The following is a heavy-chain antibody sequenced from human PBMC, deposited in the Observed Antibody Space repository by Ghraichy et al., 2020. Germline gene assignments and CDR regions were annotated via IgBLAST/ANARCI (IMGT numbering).Heavy chain of an antibody. CDR2: ISAYNGNT. Sequence: ASVKVSCKASGYTFTSYGISWVRQAPGQGLEWMGWISAYNGNTNYAQKLQGRVTMTTYTSTSTAYMELRSLRSDDTAVYYCARDGGLEWLLYSGGTGSLYYYYMDVWGKGTTVTVSS. CDR3: ARDGGLEWLLYSGGTGSLYYYYMDV. V-gene: IGHV1-18*01. D-gene: IGHD3-3*01. CDR1: GYTFTSYG. J-gene: IGHJ6*03.